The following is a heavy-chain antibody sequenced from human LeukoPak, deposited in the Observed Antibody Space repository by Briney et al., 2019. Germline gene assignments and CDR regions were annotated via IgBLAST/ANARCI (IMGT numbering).Heavy chain of an antibody. CDR3: ASYGDYDNWFDP. D-gene: IGHD4-17*01. CDR1: GGPISSGGYS. Sequence: PLSLICGVSGGPISSGGYSWRWIWRPPGEVLEWIEYIDHSGNTYYYPSLKSRVTISVYRSKNQFSLKLSSVTAAATAVYYCASYGDYDNWFDPWGQGTLVTVSS. CDR2: IDHSGNT. V-gene: IGHV4-30-2*01. J-gene: IGHJ5*02.